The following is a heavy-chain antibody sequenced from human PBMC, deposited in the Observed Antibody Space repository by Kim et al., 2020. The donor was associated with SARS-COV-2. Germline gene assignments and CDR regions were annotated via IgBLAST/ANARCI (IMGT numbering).Heavy chain of an antibody. Sequence: GGSLRLSCAASGFTFSNYWMHWVRQAPGKGLVWVSRANSDGTGTTYADSVKGRFTISRDNAKNTLYLQMNSLRAEDTAVYYCARGGGSGSYEYFDYWGQGTLVTVSS. J-gene: IGHJ4*02. CDR3: ARGGGSGSYEYFDY. V-gene: IGHV3-74*01. CDR2: ANSDGTGT. CDR1: GFTFSNYW. D-gene: IGHD3-10*01.